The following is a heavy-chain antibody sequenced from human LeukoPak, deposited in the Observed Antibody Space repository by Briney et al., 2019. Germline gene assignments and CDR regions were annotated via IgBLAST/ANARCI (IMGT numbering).Heavy chain of an antibody. V-gene: IGHV1-69*04. CDR2: IIPILGIA. J-gene: IGHJ4*02. Sequence: GASVKVSCKASGGTFSSYAISWVRQAPGQGLEWMGRIIPILGIANYAQKFQGRVTITADKSTSTAYMELSSLRSEDTAVYYRAGGYSYGLTDYWGQGTLVTVSS. CDR3: AGGYSYGLTDY. CDR1: GGTFSSYA. D-gene: IGHD5-18*01.